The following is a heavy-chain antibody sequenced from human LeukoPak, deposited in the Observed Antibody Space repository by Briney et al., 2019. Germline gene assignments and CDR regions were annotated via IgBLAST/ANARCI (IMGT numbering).Heavy chain of an antibody. J-gene: IGHJ4*02. D-gene: IGHD3-10*01. CDR3: ARGLVSKTVGRIYYGSGSYSVYFDY. CDR1: GGSFSGYY. Sequence: SETLSLTCAVYGGSFSGYYWSWIRQPPGKGLEWIGEINHSGSTNYNPSLKSRVTISVDTSKNQFSLKLSSVTAADTAVYYCARGLVSKTVGRIYYGSGSYSVYFDYWGQGTLVTVSS. V-gene: IGHV4-34*01. CDR2: INHSGST.